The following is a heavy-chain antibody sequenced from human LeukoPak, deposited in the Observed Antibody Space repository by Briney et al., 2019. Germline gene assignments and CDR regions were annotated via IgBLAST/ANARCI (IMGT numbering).Heavy chain of an antibody. Sequence: SVKVSCKASGGTISSHAINWVRQAPGQGLEWMGGIIPIFDTANYAQKFQGRVTITADESTSTAYMELSSLRSEDTAVYYCATQSVAAVYSWFDPWGRGTLVTVSS. CDR2: IIPIFDTA. CDR1: GGTISSHA. D-gene: IGHD2-15*01. CDR3: ATQSVAAVYSWFDP. V-gene: IGHV1-69*13. J-gene: IGHJ5*02.